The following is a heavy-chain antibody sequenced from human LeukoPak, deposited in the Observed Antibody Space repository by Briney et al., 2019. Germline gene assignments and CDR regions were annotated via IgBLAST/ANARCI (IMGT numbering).Heavy chain of an antibody. CDR3: ASSGGYSYGFAQL. CDR2: IIPIFGTA. CDR1: GGNFSGYA. D-gene: IGHD5-18*01. V-gene: IGHV1-69*13. J-gene: IGHJ4*02. Sequence: SVKVSCKASGGNFSGYAISWVRQAPGQGLEWMGGIIPIFGTANYAQKFQGRVTITADESTSTAYMELSSLRSEDTAVYYCASSGGYSYGFAQLWGQGTLVTVSS.